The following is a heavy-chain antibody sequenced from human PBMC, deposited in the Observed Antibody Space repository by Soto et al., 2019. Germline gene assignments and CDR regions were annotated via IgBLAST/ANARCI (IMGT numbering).Heavy chain of an antibody. CDR1: GDSVSSNSAA. CDR3: ARVLYYYDSSGYYYVPYYYYGMDV. V-gene: IGHV6-1*01. D-gene: IGHD3-22*01. CDR2: TYYRSKWYN. J-gene: IGHJ6*02. Sequence: SQTLSLTCAISGDSVSSNSAAWSWIRQSPSRGLEWLGRTYYRSKWYNDYAVSVKSRITINPDTSKNQFSLQLNSVTPEDTAVYYCARVLYYYDSSGYYYVPYYYYGMDVWGQGTTVTVSS.